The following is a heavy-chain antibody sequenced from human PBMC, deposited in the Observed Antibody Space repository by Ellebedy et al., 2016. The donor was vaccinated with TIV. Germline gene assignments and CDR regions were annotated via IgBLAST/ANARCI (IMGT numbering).Heavy chain of an antibody. V-gene: IGHV6-1*01. CDR3: ARAQAPTYYYDSSGYWYFDY. CDR1: GDSVSSNSAA. D-gene: IGHD3-22*01. CDR2: TYYRSKWYN. J-gene: IGHJ4*02. Sequence: SQTLSLTCAISGDSVSSNSAAWNWIRQSPSRGLEWLGRTYYRSKWYNDYAVSVKSRITINPDTSQNQFSLQLNSVTPEDTAVYYCARAQAPTYYYDSSGYWYFDYWGQGTLVTVSS.